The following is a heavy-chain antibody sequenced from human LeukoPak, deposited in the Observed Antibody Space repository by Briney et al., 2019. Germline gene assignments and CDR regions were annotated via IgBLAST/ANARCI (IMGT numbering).Heavy chain of an antibody. V-gene: IGHV3-69-1*01. CDR1: GFPFSNNY. J-gene: IGHJ5*02. CDR3: ARDGPKYCSNGVCYAPVDP. D-gene: IGHD2-8*01. CDR2: IYRSGTT. Sequence: PGGSLSLSCAASGFPFSNNYMSWVRQAPGKGLEWVSVIYRSGTTYYADSVKGRFTISRDNGKNSLYLQMNSLRAEDTAVYYCARDGPKYCSNGVCYAPVDPWGQGTLVTVSS.